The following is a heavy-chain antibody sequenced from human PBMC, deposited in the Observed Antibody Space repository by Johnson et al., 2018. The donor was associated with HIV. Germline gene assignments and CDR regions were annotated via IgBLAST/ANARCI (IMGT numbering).Heavy chain of an antibody. V-gene: IGHV3-20*04. CDR2: IRWNGGIT. CDR1: GFIFDQYG. J-gene: IGHJ3*02. CDR3: AREIAAAGVDTFDI. Sequence: VQLVESGGGVVRPGGSLRLSCAASGFIFDQYGMSWVRQVPGKGLEWVPGIRWNGGITGYADSVKGRFTISRDNAENSLYLQMNSLRAEDTAVYYCAREIAAAGVDTFDIWGQGTMVTVSS. D-gene: IGHD6-13*01.